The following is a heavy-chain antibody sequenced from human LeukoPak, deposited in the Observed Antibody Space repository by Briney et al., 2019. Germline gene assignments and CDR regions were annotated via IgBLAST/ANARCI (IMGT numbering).Heavy chain of an antibody. J-gene: IGHJ3*02. CDR2: ISYDGSNK. Sequence: GGSLRLSCAASGFTFSSYAMHWVRQAPGKGLKWVAVISYDGSNKYYADSVKGRFTVSRDNSKNTLYLQMNSLRAEDTAVYYCARGRGSSSWYTEGGAFDIWGQGTMVTVSS. D-gene: IGHD6-13*01. V-gene: IGHV3-30*04. CDR1: GFTFSSYA. CDR3: ARGRGSSSWYTEGGAFDI.